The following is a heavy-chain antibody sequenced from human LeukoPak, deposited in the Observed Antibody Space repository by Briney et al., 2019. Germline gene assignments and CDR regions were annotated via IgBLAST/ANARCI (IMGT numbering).Heavy chain of an antibody. Sequence: EAGGSLILSCAASGFTFSSYGVHWVRQAPGKGLERVAFIRYDGSNKYYADSVQGRFTISRDNSKNTLYLQMNSLRAEDTAVYYCASTPIAALFRKYYFDYWGQGTLVTVSS. J-gene: IGHJ4*02. V-gene: IGHV3-30*02. CDR1: GFTFSSYG. D-gene: IGHD6-6*01. CDR2: IRYDGSNK. CDR3: ASTPIAALFRKYYFDY.